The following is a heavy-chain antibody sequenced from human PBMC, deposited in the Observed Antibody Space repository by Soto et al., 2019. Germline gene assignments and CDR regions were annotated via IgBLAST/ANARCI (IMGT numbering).Heavy chain of an antibody. CDR1: GFTFDNYA. J-gene: IGHJ5*02. V-gene: IGHV3-23*01. D-gene: IGHD2-21*01. Sequence: EVQMLESGGRLVQPGGSLRLSCAASGFTFDNYALTWVRQAPGKGLEWVSGISGSGRTTNYADSVKGRFTISRDNSKNTLFLQMNSLRAEDTAVYYCAKRGRGNSESWGQGTLVTVSS. CDR2: ISGSGRTT. CDR3: AKRGRGNSES.